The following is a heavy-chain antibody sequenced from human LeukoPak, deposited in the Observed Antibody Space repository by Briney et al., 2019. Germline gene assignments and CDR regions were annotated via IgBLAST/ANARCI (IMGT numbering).Heavy chain of an antibody. CDR1: GYTFTCYY. D-gene: IGHD3-22*01. J-gene: IGHJ4*02. Sequence: ASVKVSCKASGYTFTCYYMHWVRQAPGQGLEWMGWINPNSGGTNYAQKFQGWVTMTRDTSISTAYMELSRLRSDDTAVYYCARTYYYDSSGYYPIEYYFDYWGQGTLVTVSS. CDR2: INPNSGGT. CDR3: ARTYYYDSSGYYPIEYYFDY. V-gene: IGHV1-2*04.